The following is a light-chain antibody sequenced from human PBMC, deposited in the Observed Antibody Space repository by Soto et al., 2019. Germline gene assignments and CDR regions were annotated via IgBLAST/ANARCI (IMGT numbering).Light chain of an antibody. CDR2: KAS. V-gene: IGKV1-5*03. CDR3: QQYNSYPWT. J-gene: IGKJ1*01. CDR1: QTISSW. Sequence: HMTQSPYPRSVSVGDRVPLTCRASQTISSWLAWYQQKPGKAPKLLIYKASTLKSGVPSRFSGSGSGTEFTLTISSLQPDDFATYYCQQYNSYPWTFGEGTKVDIK.